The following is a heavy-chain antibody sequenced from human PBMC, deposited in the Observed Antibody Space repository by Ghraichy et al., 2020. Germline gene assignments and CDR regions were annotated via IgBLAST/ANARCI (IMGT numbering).Heavy chain of an antibody. CDR2: ISGSGGST. D-gene: IGHD3-3*01. V-gene: IGHV3-23*01. CDR3: AKAPRTPPVLRFLEWLFQGVGYLFDP. CDR1: GFTFSSYA. Sequence: GGSLRLSCAASGFTFSSYAMSWFRQAPGKGLDWVSAISGSGGSTYYADSVKGRFTISRDNSKNTLYLQMNSLRAEDTAVYYCAKAPRTPPVLRFLEWLFQGVGYLFDPWGQGTLVSVSS. J-gene: IGHJ5*02.